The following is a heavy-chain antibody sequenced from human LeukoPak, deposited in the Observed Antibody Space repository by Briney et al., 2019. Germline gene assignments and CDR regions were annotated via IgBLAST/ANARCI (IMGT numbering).Heavy chain of an antibody. V-gene: IGHV1-46*01. Sequence: GASVKVSCKAFGYTFTSNYMHWVRQAPGQGPEWMGVISPSGGSTTYAQKFQGRVTLTRDMSTSTDYLELSSLRSEDTAVYYCARSPSYYYYMDVWGKGTTVTVSS. CDR1: GYTFTSNY. CDR2: ISPSGGST. CDR3: ARSPSYYYYMDV. J-gene: IGHJ6*03.